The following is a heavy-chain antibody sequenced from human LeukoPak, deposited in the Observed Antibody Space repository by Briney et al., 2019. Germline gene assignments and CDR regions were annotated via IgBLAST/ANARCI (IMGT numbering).Heavy chain of an antibody. J-gene: IGHJ5*02. CDR2: ISAYNGNT. CDR3: AREGYCSGGTCYSTMNWFDP. CDR1: GYRFTSYG. V-gene: IGHV1-18*01. D-gene: IGHD2-15*01. Sequence: ASVKVSCKASGYRFTSYGITWVRQAPGQGLEWMGWISAYNGNTNYAQKLQGRVTLTTDTSTSTAYMELRSLRSDDTAVYYCAREGYCSGGTCYSTMNWFDPWGQGTLVTVSS.